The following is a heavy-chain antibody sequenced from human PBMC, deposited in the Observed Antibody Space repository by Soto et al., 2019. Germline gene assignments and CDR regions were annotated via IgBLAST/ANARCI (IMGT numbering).Heavy chain of an antibody. D-gene: IGHD3-9*01. J-gene: IGHJ6*02. Sequence: PSETLSLTCAVYGGSFSGYYWSWIRQPPGKGLEWIGEINHSGSTNDNPSLKSRVTISVDTSKNQFSLKLSSVTAADTALYYCARGGLGYYYGMDVWGQGTTVTVSS. V-gene: IGHV4-34*01. CDR2: INHSGST. CDR1: GGSFSGYY. CDR3: ARGGLGYYYGMDV.